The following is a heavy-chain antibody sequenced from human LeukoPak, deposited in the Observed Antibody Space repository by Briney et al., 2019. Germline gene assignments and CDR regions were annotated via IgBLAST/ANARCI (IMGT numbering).Heavy chain of an antibody. J-gene: IGHJ4*02. V-gene: IGHV3-9*01. CDR2: ISWNSGSI. CDR3: AKSSTYYYDSSGLTYVY. CDR1: GFTLDDYA. D-gene: IGHD3-22*01. Sequence: GGSLRLSCAASGFTLDDYAMHWVRQAPGKGLEWVSGISWNSGSIGYADSVKGRFTISRDNAKNSLYLQMNSLRAEDTALYYCAKSSTYYYDSSGLTYVYWGQGTLVTVSS.